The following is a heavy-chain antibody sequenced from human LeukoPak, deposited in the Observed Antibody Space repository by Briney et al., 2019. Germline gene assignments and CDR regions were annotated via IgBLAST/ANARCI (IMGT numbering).Heavy chain of an antibody. CDR3: AREGISSSDPFDY. J-gene: IGHJ4*02. CDR2: ISSSGRTI. CDR1: GFTLSNYE. Sequence: PGGSLRLSCAASGFTLSNYEMNWVRQAPGKGLEWVSYISSSGRTIYYADSVKGRFTISRDNAKNSPYLQMNSLRAEDTAVYYCAREGISSSDPFDYGGQGTLVTVSS. D-gene: IGHD2-15*01. V-gene: IGHV3-48*03.